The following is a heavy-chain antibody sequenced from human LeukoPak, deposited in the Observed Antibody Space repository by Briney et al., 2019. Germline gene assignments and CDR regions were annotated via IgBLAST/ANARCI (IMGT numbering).Heavy chain of an antibody. J-gene: IGHJ4*02. Sequence: SETLSLTCTVSGGSISSSTYYWGWIRQPPGKGLEWIGIIYYSGSTYSNPSLQSRVSMSVDTSKNQFSLRLRSVTAADTAVYYCARHRVLSDDADYWGQGTLVTVSS. D-gene: IGHD1-1*01. CDR1: GGSISSSTYY. CDR2: IYYSGST. CDR3: ARHRVLSDDADY. V-gene: IGHV4-39*01.